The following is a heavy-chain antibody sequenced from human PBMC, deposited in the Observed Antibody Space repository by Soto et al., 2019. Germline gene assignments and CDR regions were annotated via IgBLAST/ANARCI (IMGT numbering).Heavy chain of an antibody. CDR1: GGSISSGDYY. J-gene: IGHJ4*02. Sequence: QVQLQESGPGLVKPSQTLSLTCTVSGGSISSGDYYWSWIRQPPGKGLEWIGYIYYSGSTYYNPSLKRLVTISVDTSKIHFSLKLRSVPAADTAVYYCARVAVVYGDSWGQGTLVTVSS. CDR3: ARVAVVYGDS. D-gene: IGHD6-19*01. CDR2: IYYSGST. V-gene: IGHV4-30-4*01.